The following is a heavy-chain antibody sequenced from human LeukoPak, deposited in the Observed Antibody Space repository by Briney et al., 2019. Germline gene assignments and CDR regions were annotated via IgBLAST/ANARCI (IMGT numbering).Heavy chain of an antibody. V-gene: IGHV3-7*01. CDR1: GFTFSNYW. D-gene: IGHD4-17*01. CDR3: ARIEGNGDYGIWYFDL. CDR2: IKQDGSEK. J-gene: IGHJ2*01. Sequence: GGSLRLSCAASGFTFSNYWMSWVRQAPGKGLEWVANIKQDGSEKYYVDSVKGRFTISRDNAKNSLYLQMNSLRAEDTAVYYCARIEGNGDYGIWYFDLRGRGTLVTVSS.